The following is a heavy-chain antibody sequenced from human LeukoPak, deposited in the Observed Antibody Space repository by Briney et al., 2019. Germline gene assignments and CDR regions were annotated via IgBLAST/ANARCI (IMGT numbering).Heavy chain of an antibody. CDR3: AKGPDLAAVDY. D-gene: IGHD6-13*01. CDR2: ISSSGSTI. CDR1: GLTFSSYE. V-gene: IGHV3-48*03. Sequence: GGSLRLSCAASGLTFSSYEMNWVRQAPGKGLERVSYISSSGSTIYSADSVKGRFTISRDNAKHSLYLQMNSLRAEDTAVYYCAKGPDLAAVDYWGQGTLVTVSS. J-gene: IGHJ4*02.